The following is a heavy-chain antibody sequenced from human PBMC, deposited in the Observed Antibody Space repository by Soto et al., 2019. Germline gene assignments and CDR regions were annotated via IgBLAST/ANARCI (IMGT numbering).Heavy chain of an antibody. CDR2: MNAKSGDT. J-gene: IGHJ6*02. Sequence: ASVKVSCKASGYTFSDFDINWLRQASGQGPEWMGWMNAKSGDTFFPQRFQGKFNMTWDTSLSTAYMEVGSLTSDDTAIYYCARGNPFNYAGFDVGGQGTTVRVSS. CDR3: ARGNPFNYAGFDV. CDR1: GYTFSDFD. D-gene: IGHD3-16*01. V-gene: IGHV1-8*01.